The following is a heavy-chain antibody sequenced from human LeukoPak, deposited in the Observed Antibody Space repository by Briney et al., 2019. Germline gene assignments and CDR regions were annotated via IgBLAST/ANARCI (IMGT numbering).Heavy chain of an antibody. V-gene: IGHV3-30*02. CDR2: IRYDGSNK. Sequence: GGSLRLSCAASGFTFSSYGMHWVRQAPGKGLEWVAFIRYDGSNKYYADSVKGRFTISRDNSKNTLYLQMNSLRAEDTAVYYCARDLGDGYNYHYYYMDVWGKGTTVTISS. CDR1: GFTFSSYG. D-gene: IGHD5-24*01. J-gene: IGHJ6*03. CDR3: ARDLGDGYNYHYYYMDV.